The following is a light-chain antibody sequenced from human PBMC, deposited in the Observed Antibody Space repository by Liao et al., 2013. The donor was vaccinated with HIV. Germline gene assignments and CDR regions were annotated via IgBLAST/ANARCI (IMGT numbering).Light chain of an antibody. V-gene: IGLV3-21*01. CDR2: YDD. Sequence: SHVLTQPPSVSVAPGETATITCGGDNIGTKSVHWYQQKPGQAPVVVIYYDDDRPSGIPERFSGSNSGNTATLTISGTQAMDEAVYYCQAWDSTTVVFGGGTKLTVL. CDR1: NIGTKS. J-gene: IGLJ2*01. CDR3: QAWDSTTVV.